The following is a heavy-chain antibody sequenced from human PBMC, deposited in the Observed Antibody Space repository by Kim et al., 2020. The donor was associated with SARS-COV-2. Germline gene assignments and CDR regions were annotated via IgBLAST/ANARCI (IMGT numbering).Heavy chain of an antibody. V-gene: IGHV3-23*01. CDR2: ISGSGGST. Sequence: GGSLRLSCAASGFTFSSYAMSWVRQAPGKGLEWVSAISGSGGSTYYADSVKGRFTISRDNSKNTMYLQMNSLRAEDTAVYYCAITEATMVLIPFFDYWGQGTLVTVSS. D-gene: IGHD3-10*01. J-gene: IGHJ4*02. CDR3: AITEATMVLIPFFDY. CDR1: GFTFSSYA.